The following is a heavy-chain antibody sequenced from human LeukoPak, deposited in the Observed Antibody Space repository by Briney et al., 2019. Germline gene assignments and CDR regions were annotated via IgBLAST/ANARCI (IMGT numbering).Heavy chain of an antibody. CDR3: AXXXXXSGSRYYGMDV. J-gene: IGHJ6*02. CDR2: ISWNSGSI. D-gene: IGHD3-10*01. V-gene: IGHV3-9*01. Sequence: GGSLRLPCAASGFSFDDYVMHWVRQAPGKGLAWVSGISWNSGSIGYADSVKGRFTTSRDNAKNSLYLQMNSLRAEDTALYYCAXXXXXSGSRYYGMDVWGQGTTVTVSS. CDR1: GFSFDDYV.